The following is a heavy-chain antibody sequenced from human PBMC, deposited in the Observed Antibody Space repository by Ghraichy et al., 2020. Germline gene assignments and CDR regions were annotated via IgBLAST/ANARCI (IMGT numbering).Heavy chain of an antibody. CDR3: ARASQLLLDY. CDR2: INHSGST. D-gene: IGHD2-2*01. V-gene: IGHV4-34*01. CDR1: GGSFSGYY. J-gene: IGHJ4*02. Sequence: SETLSLTCAVYGGSFSGYYWSWIRQPPGKGLEWIGEINHSGSTNYNPSLKSRVTISVDTSKNQFSLKLSSVTAADTAVYYCARASQLLLDYWGQETLVTVSS.